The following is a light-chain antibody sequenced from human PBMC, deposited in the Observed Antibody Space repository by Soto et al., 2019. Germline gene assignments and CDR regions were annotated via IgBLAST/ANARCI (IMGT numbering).Light chain of an antibody. CDR3: QQRSSWLT. Sequence: EIVLTQSPVTLSLSPGERATLSCRASQSVSSYLSWYQQKPGQAPRLLIFDASNRASGVPARFSGSGSGTDFTLTIDSLEPEDFALYYCQQRSSWLTFGGGTRVEIK. V-gene: IGKV3-11*01. CDR2: DAS. J-gene: IGKJ4*01. CDR1: QSVSSY.